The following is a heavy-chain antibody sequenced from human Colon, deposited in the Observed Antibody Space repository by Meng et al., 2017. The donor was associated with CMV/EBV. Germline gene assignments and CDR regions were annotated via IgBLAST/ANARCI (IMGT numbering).Heavy chain of an antibody. J-gene: IGHJ1*01. CDR1: GYMFTRYN. CDR3: ATGSVAADGKGY. V-gene: IGHV7-4-1*02. CDR2: INPKTANP. Sequence: VQPVQSGSEFKKPGAPVKISCKASGYMFTRYNINWVRQAPGQWLEWMGYINPKTANPTYVQGFTGRFVFSLDTSVSTAYLQISSLEAEDTAVYYCATGSVAADGKGYWGQGTLVTVSS. D-gene: IGHD6-13*01.